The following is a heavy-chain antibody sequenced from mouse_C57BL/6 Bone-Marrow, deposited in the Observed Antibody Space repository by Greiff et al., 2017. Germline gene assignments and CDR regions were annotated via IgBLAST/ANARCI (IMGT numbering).Heavy chain of an antibody. J-gene: IGHJ1*03. Sequence: EVKLVESGGDLVKPGGSLKLSCAASGFTFSSYGMSWVRQTPDKRLEWVATISSGGSYTYYPDSVKGRFTISRDNAKNTLYLQMSSLKSEDTAMYYCARHPYYYGSSYCYWYFDVWGTGTTVTVSS. CDR3: ARHPYYYGSSYCYWYFDV. D-gene: IGHD1-1*01. V-gene: IGHV5-6*02. CDR2: ISSGGSYT. CDR1: GFTFSSYG.